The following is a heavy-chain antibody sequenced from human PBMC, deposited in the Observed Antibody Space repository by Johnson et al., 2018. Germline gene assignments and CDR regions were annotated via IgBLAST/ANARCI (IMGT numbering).Heavy chain of an antibody. CDR1: RFTFSDYY. CDR2: IPSSGRTT. J-gene: IGHJ3*02. CDR3: ARDEGWYGAFDI. D-gene: IGHD2-15*01. Sequence: VQLVESGGGLVQPGRSLRLSCAASRFTFSDYYMTWIRQAPGKGLEWVSDIPSSGRTTYYADSVKGRFTISRDNAKNSLYLQMNSLRAEDTAVYYCARDEGWYGAFDIWGHGTMVTVSS. V-gene: IGHV3-11*04.